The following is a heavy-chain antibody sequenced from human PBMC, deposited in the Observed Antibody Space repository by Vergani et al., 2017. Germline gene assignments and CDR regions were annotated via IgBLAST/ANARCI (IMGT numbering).Heavy chain of an antibody. CDR2: TWYDGNNK. Sequence: QVQLVESGGGVVQPGRSLRLSCAASGFTFNQYGMHWVRQAPGKGLGWVAVTWYDGNNKQYADSVKGRFTISRDNSKSTMYLQMNSLRDEDTGVYYCARDLRLLYNRFYPWGQGTLVTVSS. CDR3: ARDLRLLYNRFYP. V-gene: IGHV3-33*01. D-gene: IGHD1-14*01. CDR1: GFTFNQYG. J-gene: IGHJ5*02.